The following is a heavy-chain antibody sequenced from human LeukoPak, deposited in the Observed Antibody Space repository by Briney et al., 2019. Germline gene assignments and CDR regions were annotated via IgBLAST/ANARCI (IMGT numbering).Heavy chain of an antibody. J-gene: IGHJ4*02. Sequence: PETLSPTCTVSGGSISSYYWSWIRQPAGKGLEWIGRIYTSGSTNYNASPKSRVSMSVDTSKNQFSLKLSSVTAADTAVFYCARENSGSYREFDYWGQGTLVTVSS. D-gene: IGHD1-26*01. CDR1: GGSISSYY. V-gene: IGHV4-4*07. CDR3: ARENSGSYREFDY. CDR2: IYTSGST.